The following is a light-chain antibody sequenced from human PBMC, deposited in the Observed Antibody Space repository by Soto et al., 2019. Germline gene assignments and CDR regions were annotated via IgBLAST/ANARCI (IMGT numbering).Light chain of an antibody. CDR1: QAISNH. J-gene: IGKJ4*01. Sequence: DIQMTQSPSSLSASVGDRVTITCQASQAISNHLSWYQQKPGKAPKLLFYDASNLETGVPSGFSGSGSGTDFTFTISSLQPENVATYYCQQHHSLPLTFGGGTKVEIK. CDR2: DAS. CDR3: QQHHSLPLT. V-gene: IGKV1-33*01.